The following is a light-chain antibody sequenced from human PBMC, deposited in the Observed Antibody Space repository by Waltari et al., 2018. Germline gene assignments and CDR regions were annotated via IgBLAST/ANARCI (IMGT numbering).Light chain of an antibody. Sequence: EVVLTQSPATLSLSPGERATLSFRASQSVTNNLAWYQQKPGQAPRLLISDASNRAAGIPARFSGSGFGTDFTLTINSLEPEDSAVYYCQQRTYWLFTFGPGTRVDI. J-gene: IGKJ3*01. CDR2: DAS. CDR1: QSVTNN. V-gene: IGKV3-11*01. CDR3: QQRTYWLFT.